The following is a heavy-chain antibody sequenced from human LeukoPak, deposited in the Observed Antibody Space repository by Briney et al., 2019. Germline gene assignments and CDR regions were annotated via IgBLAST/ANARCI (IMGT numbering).Heavy chain of an antibody. D-gene: IGHD4-17*01. CDR2: IYTSGST. J-gene: IGHJ5*02. CDR1: GGSISSYY. V-gene: IGHV4-4*07. Sequence: SETLSLTCTVSGGSISSYYWSWIRQPAGKGLEWIGRIYTSGSTNYNPSLKSRVTMSVDTSKNQFSLKLSSVTAADTAVYYCARGSPPMTTVTTGWFDPWGQGTLDTVSS. CDR3: ARGSPPMTTVTTGWFDP.